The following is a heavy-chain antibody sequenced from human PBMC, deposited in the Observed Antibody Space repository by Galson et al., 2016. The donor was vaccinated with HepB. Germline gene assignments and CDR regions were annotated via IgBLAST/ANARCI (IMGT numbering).Heavy chain of an antibody. D-gene: IGHD6-19*01. Sequence: SLRLSCAASGFSISPDWMTWVRQAPGKGLEWVAYIRSDGSHYYYADSVKGRFTISRDNAKNSLSLHMIGLRAEDTAVYYCASARYSSDAHPGYYFDYWGQGTLVPVSS. CDR2: IRSDGSHY. J-gene: IGHJ4*02. V-gene: IGHV3-7*03. CDR1: GFSISPDW. CDR3: ASARYSSDAHPGYYFDY.